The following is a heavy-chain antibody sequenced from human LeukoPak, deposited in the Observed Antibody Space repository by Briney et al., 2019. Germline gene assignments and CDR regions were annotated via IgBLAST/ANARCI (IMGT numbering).Heavy chain of an antibody. CDR3: AKVEGASKASVY. CDR1: GFTFSNYA. Sequence: PGGSLRLSCAAAGFTFSNYAMTWVRQAPGRGLEWVSSISGSGGSTYYADSVKGRFTMSRDNSKNTLYLQMYSLRAEDTAVYYCAKVEGASKASVYWGQGALVTVSS. V-gene: IGHV3-23*01. CDR2: ISGSGGST. J-gene: IGHJ4*02. D-gene: IGHD1-1*01.